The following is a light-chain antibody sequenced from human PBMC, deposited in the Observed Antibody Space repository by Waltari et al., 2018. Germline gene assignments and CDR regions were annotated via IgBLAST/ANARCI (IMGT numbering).Light chain of an antibody. Sequence: THAPSLSLDRRRTVQGKCAVSCVALAGTSYAHWYQQTPCQAPRTLVYKANARSCGVPARFSGAILGNTAALTIMGAQAYDESDYYWALYMVSGIWVFGGGTRLTVL. J-gene: IGLJ3*02. V-gene: IGLV8-61*01. CDR1: CVALAGTSY. CDR3: ALYMVSGIWV. CDR2: KAN.